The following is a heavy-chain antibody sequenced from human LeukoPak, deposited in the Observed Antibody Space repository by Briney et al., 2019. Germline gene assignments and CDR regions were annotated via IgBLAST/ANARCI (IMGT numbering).Heavy chain of an antibody. V-gene: IGHV4-34*01. CDR1: GGSFSGYY. CDR2: INHSGST. J-gene: IGHJ4*02. D-gene: IGHD4-17*01. CDR3: ARRSGDYGDYADYFDY. Sequence: SETLSLTCAVYGGSFSGYYWSWIRQPPGKGLEWIGEINHSGSTNYNPSLKSRVTISVDTSKNQSSLKLSSVTAADTAVYYCARRSGDYGDYADYFDYWGQGTLVTVSS.